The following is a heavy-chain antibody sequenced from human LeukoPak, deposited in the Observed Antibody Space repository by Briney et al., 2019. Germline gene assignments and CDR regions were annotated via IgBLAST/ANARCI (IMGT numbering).Heavy chain of an antibody. V-gene: IGHV6-1*01. J-gene: IGHJ4*02. CDR2: TYYRSQWYN. Sequence: SQTLSLTCAISGDSVSSYSAIWNWIRQSPSRGLEWLGRTYYRSQWYNDYAISAKGRITISPDTSKNQFSLKLSSVTAADTAVYYCATSRRDGYGSWTRFDYWGQGTLVTVSS. D-gene: IGHD5-24*01. CDR1: GDSVSSYSAI. CDR3: ATSRRDGYGSWTRFDY.